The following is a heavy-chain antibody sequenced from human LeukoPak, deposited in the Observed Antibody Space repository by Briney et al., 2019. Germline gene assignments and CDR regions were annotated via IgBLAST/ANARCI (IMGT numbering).Heavy chain of an antibody. J-gene: IGHJ5*02. CDR2: IYYSGST. D-gene: IGHD2-15*01. Sequence: SETLSLTCTVSGGSISSYYWSWIRQPPGKGLEWIGYIYYSGSTNYNPSLKSRVTISVDTSKNQISLKLSSVTAADTAVYYCARHVTVYCSGGSCYSGLSWFDPWGQGTLVTVSS. V-gene: IGHV4-59*08. CDR1: GGSISSYY. CDR3: ARHVTVYCSGGSCYSGLSWFDP.